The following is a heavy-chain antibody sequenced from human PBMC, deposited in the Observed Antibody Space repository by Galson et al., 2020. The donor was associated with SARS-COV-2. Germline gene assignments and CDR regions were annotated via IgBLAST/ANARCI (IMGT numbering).Heavy chain of an antibody. CDR3: AKDRVAVVVGLDY. D-gene: IGHD6-19*01. CDR2: ISGTTGIT. CDR1: GFTFSSSA. J-gene: IGHJ4*02. Sequence: GGSLRLSCADSGFTFSSSAMSWVRQAPGKGLEWVSGISGTTGITDYADSVKGRFTISRDNSKNTLYLQMNSLRAEDTAVYFCAKDRVAVVVGLDYWGQGTLVTVSS. V-gene: IGHV3-23*01.